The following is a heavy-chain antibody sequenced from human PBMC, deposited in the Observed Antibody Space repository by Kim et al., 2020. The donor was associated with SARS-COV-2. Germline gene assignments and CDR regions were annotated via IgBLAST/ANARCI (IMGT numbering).Heavy chain of an antibody. J-gene: IGHJ6*02. Sequence: ADSVKGRFTISRDNAKNSLYLQMNSLRAEDTAVYYCARDNLSYYYYGMDVWGQGTTVTVSS. CDR3: ARDNLSYYYYGMDV. V-gene: IGHV3-11*04.